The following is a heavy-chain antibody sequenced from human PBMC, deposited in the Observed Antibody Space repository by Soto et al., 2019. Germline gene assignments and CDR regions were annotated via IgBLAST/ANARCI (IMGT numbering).Heavy chain of an antibody. V-gene: IGHV3-23*01. CDR1: GFTFDNYA. Sequence: EVPLLESGGGLVQPGGSLRLSCAGSGFTFDNYAMSWVRQAPGKGLEWVSTISSGGNTYYADSVKGRFAISRDNSKNTLSLEMNSLRAEDTAVYYCAKKNVVVLGDYGFLWGQGTLVTVSS. D-gene: IGHD2-15*01. CDR2: ISSGGNT. J-gene: IGHJ4*02. CDR3: AKKNVVVLGDYGFL.